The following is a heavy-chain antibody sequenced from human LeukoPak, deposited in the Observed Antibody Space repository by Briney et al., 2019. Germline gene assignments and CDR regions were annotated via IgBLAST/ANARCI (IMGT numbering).Heavy chain of an antibody. D-gene: IGHD2-15*01. V-gene: IGHV1-8*01. CDR3: ARSYCSGGSCYPILDFDY. Sequence: ASVKVSCKASGYTFTSYDINWVRQATGQGLEWMGWMNPNSGNTGYAQKFQGRVTMTRNTSISTAYMELSSLRSDDTAVYYCARSYCSGGSCYPILDFDYWGQGTLVTVSS. CDR2: MNPNSGNT. CDR1: GYTFTSYD. J-gene: IGHJ4*02.